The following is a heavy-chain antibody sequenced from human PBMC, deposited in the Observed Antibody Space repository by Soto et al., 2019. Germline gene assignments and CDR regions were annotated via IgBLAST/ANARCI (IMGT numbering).Heavy chain of an antibody. CDR1: GGSISSGGYY. D-gene: IGHD6-13*01. V-gene: IGHV4-31*03. CDR2: IYYSGST. J-gene: IGHJ6*02. CDR3: ARDKEQLVYEGGSDYCYGMDV. Sequence: LSLTCTVSGGSISSGGYYWSWIRQHPGKGLEWIGYIYYSGSTYYNPSLKSRVTISVDTSKNQFSLKLSSVTAADTAVYYCARDKEQLVYEGGSDYCYGMDVWSRGSTVSVSS.